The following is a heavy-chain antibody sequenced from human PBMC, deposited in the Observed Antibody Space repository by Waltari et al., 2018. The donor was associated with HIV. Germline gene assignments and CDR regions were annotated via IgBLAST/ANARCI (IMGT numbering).Heavy chain of an antibody. CDR1: GFTFSCYA. J-gene: IGHJ4*02. V-gene: IGHV3-23*01. CDR3: AKDPDYDFWSGYIRGFDY. Sequence: EVQLLVSGGGLVQPGGSLRLSCAASGFTFSCYALTWVRPAPGTGLEWVSASSGSGGSTYYADAVKGRFTISRHNSKNTLYLQMNSLRAEDTAVYYCAKDPDYDFWSGYIRGFDYWGQGTLVTVSS. D-gene: IGHD3-3*01. CDR2: SSGSGGST.